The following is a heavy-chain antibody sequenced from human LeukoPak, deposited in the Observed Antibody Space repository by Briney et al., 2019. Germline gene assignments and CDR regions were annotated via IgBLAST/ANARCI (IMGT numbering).Heavy chain of an antibody. CDR3: VRTPPNWGADY. V-gene: IGHV1-8*01. CDR1: GFTFTSYD. D-gene: IGHD7-27*01. CDR2: MNPNNGNT. J-gene: IGHJ4*02. Sequence: ASVKVSCKASGFTFTSYDINWVRQASGQGLEWMGWMNPNNGNTGYAQKFQNRVTMTRNNAISTAYMELTSLRSEDTAVYYCVRTPPNWGADYWGQGTLVTVSS.